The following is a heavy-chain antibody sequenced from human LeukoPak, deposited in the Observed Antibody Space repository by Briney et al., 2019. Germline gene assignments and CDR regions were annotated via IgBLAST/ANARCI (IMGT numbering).Heavy chain of an antibody. CDR1: GDSISSHY. J-gene: IGHJ6*02. CDR2: IYYNGSA. D-gene: IGHD3-22*01. CDR3: AKMHSGYYDSSGYSFAYYFGLDV. V-gene: IGHV4-59*11. Sequence: SETLSLTCTVSGDSISSHYWSWIRQPPGKGLEWIGHIYYNGSANSNPSLESRVTISLDTSKNQFSLKLRSVTAADTAVYYCAKMHSGYYDSSGYSFAYYFGLDVWGQGTTVTVSS.